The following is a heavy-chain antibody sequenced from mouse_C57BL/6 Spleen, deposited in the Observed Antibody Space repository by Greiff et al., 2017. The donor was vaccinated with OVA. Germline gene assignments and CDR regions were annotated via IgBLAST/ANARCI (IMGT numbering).Heavy chain of an antibody. J-gene: IGHJ4*01. Sequence: VQLQQSGPGLVKPSQSLSLTCSVTGYSITSGYYWNWIRQFPGNKLEWMGYISYDGSNNYNPSLKNRISITRDTSKNQFFLKLNSVTTEDTATYYCAIYYGNYYYAMDYWGQGTSVTVSS. V-gene: IGHV3-6*01. CDR2: ISYDGSN. CDR1: GYSITSGYY. D-gene: IGHD2-1*01. CDR3: AIYYGNYYYAMDY.